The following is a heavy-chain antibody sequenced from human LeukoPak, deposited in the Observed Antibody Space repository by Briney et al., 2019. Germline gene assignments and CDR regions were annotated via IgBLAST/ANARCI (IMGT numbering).Heavy chain of an antibody. D-gene: IGHD2-21*02. J-gene: IGHJ4*02. CDR2: INPSGGST. Sequence: ASVKVSCKASGYTFTSYYMHLVRQAPGQGLEWMGIINPSGGSTSYAQKFQGRVTMTRDTSTSTVYMELSSLRSEDTAVYYRATDGGAYCGCDCYSDYWGQGTLVTVSS. CDR1: GYTFTSYY. CDR3: ATDGGAYCGCDCYSDY. V-gene: IGHV1-46*01.